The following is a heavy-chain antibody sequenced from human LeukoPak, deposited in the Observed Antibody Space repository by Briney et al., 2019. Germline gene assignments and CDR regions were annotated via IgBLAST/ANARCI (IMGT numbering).Heavy chain of an antibody. CDR1: GFTFSGYS. Sequence: GGSLRLSCAASGFTFSGYSMNWVRQAPGKGLEWVSSISSSSSYIYYADSVKGRFTISRDNAKNSLYLQMNSLRAEDTAVYYCARDGVLYYDILTGYSGYYYYGMDVWGKGTTVTVSS. J-gene: IGHJ6*04. CDR2: ISSSSSYI. V-gene: IGHV3-21*01. D-gene: IGHD3-9*01. CDR3: ARDGVLYYDILTGYSGYYYYGMDV.